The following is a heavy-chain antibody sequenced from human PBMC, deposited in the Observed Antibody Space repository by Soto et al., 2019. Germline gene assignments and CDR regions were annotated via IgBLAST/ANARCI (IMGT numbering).Heavy chain of an antibody. V-gene: IGHV1-18*01. J-gene: IGHJ6*02. CDR3: AKNGQPPYYYYGLDV. D-gene: IGHD2-8*01. Sequence: QGQLVQSGAEVKKPGASVKVSGKASGYTFTRYGISWVRQAPGQGLEWMGWISGYNGDTKYAQKFQGRVTMTIDTSTTTAFMELRSLTSDDTAVYYCAKNGQPPYYYYGLDVWGQGTTVTASS. CDR1: GYTFTRYG. CDR2: ISGYNGDT.